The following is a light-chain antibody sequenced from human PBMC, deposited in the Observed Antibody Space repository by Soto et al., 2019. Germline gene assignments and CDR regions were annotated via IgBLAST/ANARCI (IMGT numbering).Light chain of an antibody. CDR1: SSDVGGYNY. J-gene: IGLJ3*02. CDR3: CSYAGSYTWV. V-gene: IGLV2-11*01. Sequence: QSALTQPRSVSGSPGQSVTISCIGTSSDVGGYNYVSWYQQHPGKAPKLMIYDVSKRPSGVPDRFSGSKSGNTASLTISGLQAEDEADSYCCSYAGSYTWVFGGGTKLTVL. CDR2: DVS.